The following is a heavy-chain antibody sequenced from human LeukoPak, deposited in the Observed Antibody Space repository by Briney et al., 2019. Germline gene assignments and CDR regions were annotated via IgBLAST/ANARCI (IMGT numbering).Heavy chain of an antibody. Sequence: ASVKVSCKAFGYTFTSNYMHWVRQAPGQGPEWMGVISPSGGSTTYAHKFQDRLTLTRDMSTSTDYLELSSLRSEDTAVYYCARSDGYGLIGIWGQGTMVTVSS. V-gene: IGHV1-46*01. CDR1: GYTFTSNY. CDR3: ARSDGYGLIGI. D-gene: IGHD3-10*01. CDR2: ISPSGGST. J-gene: IGHJ3*02.